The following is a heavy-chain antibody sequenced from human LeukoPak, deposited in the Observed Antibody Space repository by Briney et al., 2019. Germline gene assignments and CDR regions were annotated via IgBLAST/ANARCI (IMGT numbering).Heavy chain of an antibody. CDR1: GFTFSSYA. V-gene: IGHV3-23*01. J-gene: IGHJ4*02. CDR2: ISGSGGST. Sequence: PGGSLRLSCAASGFTFSSYAMSWVRQAPGKGLEWVSAISGSGGSTYYADSVKGRFTISRDNSKNTLYLQMNSLRAEDTAVYYCAKEDLAEMATPYDYFDYWGQGTLVTVSS. D-gene: IGHD5-24*01. CDR3: AKEDLAEMATPYDYFDY.